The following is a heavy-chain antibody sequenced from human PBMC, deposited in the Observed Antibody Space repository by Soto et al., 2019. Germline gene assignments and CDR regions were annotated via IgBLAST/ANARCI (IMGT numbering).Heavy chain of an antibody. J-gene: IGHJ6*02. CDR3: MKGGVRILYYYYYGMDV. CDR1: GFTFSNAW. CDR2: IKSKTDGGTT. V-gene: IGHV3-15*07. D-gene: IGHD2-15*01. Sequence: GESLKISCAASGFTFSNAWMNWVRQAPGKGLEWVGRIKSKTDGGTTDYAAPVKGRFTISRDDSKNTLYLQMNSLKTEDTAVYYCMKGGVRILYYYYYGMDVWGQGTTVTVSS.